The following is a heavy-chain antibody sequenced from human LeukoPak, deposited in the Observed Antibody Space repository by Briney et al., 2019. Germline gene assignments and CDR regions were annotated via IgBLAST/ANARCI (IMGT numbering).Heavy chain of an antibody. CDR3: ASSRGYSDYDSDY. J-gene: IGHJ4*02. CDR2: ISDDGSNK. D-gene: IGHD5-12*01. V-gene: IGHV3-30*04. Sequence: GSLRLSCAASGFTFITYATHWVRQAPGKGLEWVAVISDDGSNKYYADSVKGRFTISRDNSKNTLYLQMNSLRPEDAAVYFCASSRGYSDYDSDYWGQGTLVTVSS. CDR1: GFTFITYA.